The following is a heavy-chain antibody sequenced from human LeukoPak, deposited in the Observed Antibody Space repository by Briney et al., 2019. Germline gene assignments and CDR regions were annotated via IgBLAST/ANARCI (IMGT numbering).Heavy chain of an antibody. CDR3: ARSLRKAHYDTLTGNYIDVELQFFDP. J-gene: IGHJ5*02. V-gene: IGHV4-59*12. CDR2: IYYSGST. D-gene: IGHD3-9*01. Sequence: SETLSLTCTVSGGSISSYYWSWIRQPPGKGLEWIGYIYYSGSTNYNPSLKSRVTISVDTSKNQFSLKLSSVTAADTAVYYCARSLRKAHYDTLTGNYIDVELQFFDPWGQGTLVTVSS. CDR1: GGSISSYY.